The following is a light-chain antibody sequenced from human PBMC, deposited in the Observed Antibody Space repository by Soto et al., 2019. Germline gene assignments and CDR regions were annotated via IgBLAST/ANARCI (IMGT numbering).Light chain of an antibody. J-gene: IGKJ2*01. CDR1: QSIVNL. V-gene: IGKV1-5*03. Sequence: DIQMTQSPSTLSASVGGRVTISCRASQSIVNLLAWYQQKPGKAPKLLICKASSLESGVPSRFSGSGSGTEFTLTLSSLQPDDFATYYCQQYHTYPYTFGQGTRLEIK. CDR3: QQYHTYPYT. CDR2: KAS.